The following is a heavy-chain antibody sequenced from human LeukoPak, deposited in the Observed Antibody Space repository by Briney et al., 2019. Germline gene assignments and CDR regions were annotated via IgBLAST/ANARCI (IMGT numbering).Heavy chain of an antibody. J-gene: IGHJ4*02. Sequence: GESLKISCKASGYSFTTYWIAWVRQKPEIGLEWMGIIYPGDSDTRYSPSFQGQVTISADKSISTAYLQWSSLKASDTAIYYCARVPDRLYDIFIGSYHHYFDYWAQGTLVTVSS. V-gene: IGHV5-51*01. CDR2: IYPGDSDT. CDR3: ARVPDRLYDIFIGSYHHYFDY. CDR1: GYSFTTYW. D-gene: IGHD3-9*01.